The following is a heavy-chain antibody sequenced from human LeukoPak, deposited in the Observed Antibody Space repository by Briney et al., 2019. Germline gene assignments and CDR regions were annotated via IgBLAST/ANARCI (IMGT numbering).Heavy chain of an antibody. CDR2: IYYSGST. CDR3: ARDVGGQVDY. Sequence: SETLSLTCNVSGGSISSGGYYWSWIRQHPGKGLEWIGYIYYSGSTYYNPSLKSRVTISVDTSKNQFSLKLSSVTAADTAVYYCARDVGGQVDYWGQGTLVTVSS. CDR1: GGSISSGGYY. V-gene: IGHV4-31*03. J-gene: IGHJ4*02.